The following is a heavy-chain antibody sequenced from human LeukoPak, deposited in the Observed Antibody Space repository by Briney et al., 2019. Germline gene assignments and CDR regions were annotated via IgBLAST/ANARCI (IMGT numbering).Heavy chain of an antibody. Sequence: ASVKVSCKASGYTFTSCDINWVRQATGQGLEWMGWMNPNSGNTGYAQKFQGRVTMTRKTSISTAYMELSSLRSEETAVYYCARGRSWQLAGGLTDYWGQGTLVTVSS. D-gene: IGHD6-6*01. J-gene: IGHJ4*02. CDR2: MNPNSGNT. CDR3: ARGRSWQLAGGLTDY. V-gene: IGHV1-8*01. CDR1: GYTFTSCD.